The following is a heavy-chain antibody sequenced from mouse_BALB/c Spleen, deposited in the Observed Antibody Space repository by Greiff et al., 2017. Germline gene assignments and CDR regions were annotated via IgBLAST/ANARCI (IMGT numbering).Heavy chain of an antibody. CDR2: INPSNGRT. D-gene: IGHD2-14*01. CDR1: GYTFTSYW. J-gene: IGHJ4*01. V-gene: IGHV1S81*02. CDR3: ARGWEVRDYYAMDY. Sequence: QVQLQQPGAELVKPGASVKLSCKASGYTFTSYWMHWVKQRPGQGLEWIGEINPSNGRTNYNEKFKSKATLTVDKSSSTAYMQLSSLTSEDSAVYYCARGWEVRDYYAMDYWGQGTSVTVSS.